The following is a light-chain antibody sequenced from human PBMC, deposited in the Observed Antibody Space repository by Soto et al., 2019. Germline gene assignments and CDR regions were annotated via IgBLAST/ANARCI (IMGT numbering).Light chain of an antibody. Sequence: ELGLTQAQDTPSVPPRHTATLSFRASQSVGSKLAWYQQKPGQAPRLLIYGASTRATAIPARFSGSGSGTEFTLTISSLQSEDFAVYYCQQFNNRLPLTFGGGTNVDIK. J-gene: IGKJ4*01. CDR3: QQFNNRLPLT. CDR1: QSVGSK. V-gene: IGKV3-15*01. CDR2: GAS.